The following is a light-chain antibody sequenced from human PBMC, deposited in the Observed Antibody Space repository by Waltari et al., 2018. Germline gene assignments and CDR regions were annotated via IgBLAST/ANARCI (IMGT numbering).Light chain of an antibody. J-gene: IGLJ3*02. Sequence: QSALTQPRSVSGSPGQSVTISCTGTSSDVGGYNYVSWYQHLPGKAPKLIIYDVTKWPSGVPDRFSCSKSGNTASLTISGLLGEDEADYYGCSYGGSSWVFGGGTKRTVL. CDR2: DVT. CDR1: SSDVGGYNY. CDR3: CSYGGSSWV. V-gene: IGLV2-11*01.